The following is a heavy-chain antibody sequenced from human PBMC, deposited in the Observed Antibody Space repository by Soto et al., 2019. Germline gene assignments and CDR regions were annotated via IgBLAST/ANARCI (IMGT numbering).Heavy chain of an antibody. J-gene: IGHJ4*02. CDR1: GYTFTSYA. D-gene: IGHD3-10*01. Sequence: QVQLVQSGAEVKKPGASVKVSCKASGYTFTSYAMHWVRQAPGQRLEWMGWINAGNGNTKYSQNFQGRVPINKDTTASTAYMELGSLRSEDTAVYYCARSIRLAGDLWGQGTLVTVSS. V-gene: IGHV1-3*01. CDR2: INAGNGNT. CDR3: ARSIRLAGDL.